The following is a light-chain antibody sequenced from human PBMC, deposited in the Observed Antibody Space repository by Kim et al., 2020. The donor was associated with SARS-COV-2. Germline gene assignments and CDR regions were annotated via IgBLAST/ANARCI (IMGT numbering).Light chain of an antibody. CDR3: QAWDGRVV. CDR2: QDI. J-gene: IGLJ2*01. Sequence: SYELTQPPSVSVSPGQTASITCSGDQLGDKYVCWYQQKPGQSPVLVIYQDIKRPSGIPERFSGSNSGNTATLTISGTQAMDEADYYFQAWDGRVVFGGGT. V-gene: IGLV3-1*01. CDR1: QLGDKY.